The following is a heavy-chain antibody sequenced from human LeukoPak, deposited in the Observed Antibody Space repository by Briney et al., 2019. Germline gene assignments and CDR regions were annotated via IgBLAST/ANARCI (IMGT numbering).Heavy chain of an antibody. CDR1: GFTFSSYS. J-gene: IGHJ4*02. CDR2: ISSSSSYI. V-gene: IGHV3-21*04. D-gene: IGHD6-25*01. CDR3: AKDWSASD. Sequence: PGGSLRLSCAASGFTFSSYSMNWVRQAPGKGLEWVSSISSSSSYIYYADSVKGRFTIFRDNSKNTLFLQMNSLRAEDTALYYCAKDWSASDWGQGTLVTVSS.